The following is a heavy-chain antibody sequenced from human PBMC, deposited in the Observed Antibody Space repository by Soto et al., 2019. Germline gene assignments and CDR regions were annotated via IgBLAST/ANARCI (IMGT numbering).Heavy chain of an antibody. CDR1: GGSFSSSY. CDR2: IYYSGTT. Sequence: SETLSLTCXVSGGSFSSSYWSWIRQPPGKGLEWIGYIYYSGTTNYNPSLKSRVTISVDTSKNQFSLKLSSVTAADTAVYYCARDPSGYNWFDPWGQGTLVTVSS. D-gene: IGHD3-22*01. J-gene: IGHJ5*02. V-gene: IGHV4-59*01. CDR3: ARDPSGYNWFDP.